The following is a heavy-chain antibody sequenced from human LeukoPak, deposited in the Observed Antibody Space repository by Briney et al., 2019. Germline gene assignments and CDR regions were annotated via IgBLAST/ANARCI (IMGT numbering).Heavy chain of an antibody. J-gene: IGHJ4*02. V-gene: IGHV4-59*01. D-gene: IGHD5-18*01. CDR1: GGPISRYY. Sequence: SSETLSLICTVCGGPISRYYWRWIQQFPGKGLEWIGHIYYSGSSNDYPPLNRRVVITVNASKIHFALRLGSVPAADTTVYYCAATKEQLSYFDHWGQGTLVTVSS. CDR2: IYYSGSS. CDR3: AATKEQLSYFDH.